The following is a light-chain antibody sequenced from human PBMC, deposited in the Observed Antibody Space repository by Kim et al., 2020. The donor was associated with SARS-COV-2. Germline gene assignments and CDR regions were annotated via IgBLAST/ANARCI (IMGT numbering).Light chain of an antibody. CDR2: AAS. V-gene: IGKV1-39*01. Sequence: ASVGARVTITCRASQTISGYLNWYQQKPGKAPKLLIYAASSLLGGVPSRFSGSGSGTDFTLTISSLQPEDFATYHCQQSYSTPPTFGQGTKVEIK. CDR3: QQSYSTPPT. CDR1: QTISGY. J-gene: IGKJ1*01.